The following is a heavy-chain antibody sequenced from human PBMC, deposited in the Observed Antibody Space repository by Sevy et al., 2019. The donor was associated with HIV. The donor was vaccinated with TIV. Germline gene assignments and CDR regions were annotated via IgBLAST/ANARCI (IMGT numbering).Heavy chain of an antibody. CDR1: GFAFSSHA. CDR2: ISYDGTET. Sequence: GGCLRLSCAASGFAFSSHAMHWVRQAPGKGLEWVATISYDGTETFYAASVGGRFTISRDNSKNMLSLQINSLRPEDTAVYYCTRDGGYSIKWYPLYWGHGTLVTVSS. D-gene: IGHD6-13*01. V-gene: IGHV3-30*01. J-gene: IGHJ4*01. CDR3: TRDGGYSIKWYPLY.